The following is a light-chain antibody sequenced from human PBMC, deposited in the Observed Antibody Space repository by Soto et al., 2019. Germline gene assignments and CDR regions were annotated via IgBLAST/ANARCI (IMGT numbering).Light chain of an antibody. CDR2: KVS. CDR1: QSLVYSDGNTY. CDR3: IQGVQWPHT. Sequence: DIVMTQFPLSLPVTLGQPASISCRSSQSLVYSDGNTYLNWFQQRPGQSPRRLIYKVSNRDSGVPHRFSGSGSGAVFTLIMSRVEAEDFGFYYFIQGVQWPHTFGGGARLETK. J-gene: IGKJ5*01. V-gene: IGKV2-30*01.